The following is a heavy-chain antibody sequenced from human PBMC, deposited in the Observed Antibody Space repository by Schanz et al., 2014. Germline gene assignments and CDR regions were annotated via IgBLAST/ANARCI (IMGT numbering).Heavy chain of an antibody. V-gene: IGHV1-18*04. CDR1: GDTFSKYN. J-gene: IGHJ4*02. CDR2: ISPYNGNT. Sequence: QVQLVQSGPEVKKPGSSVKVSCQAFGDTFSKYNIMWVRQVPGQGLEWMGWISPYNGNTNYAQKLQGRVTMTADTSTSTAYMDLRSLRSDDTAVYYCARDFSAYVGNYFDYWGQGTLVTVSS. D-gene: IGHD5-12*01. CDR3: ARDFSAYVGNYFDY.